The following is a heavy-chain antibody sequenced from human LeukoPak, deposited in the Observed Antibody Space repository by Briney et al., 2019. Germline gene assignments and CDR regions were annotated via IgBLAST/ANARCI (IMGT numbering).Heavy chain of an antibody. J-gene: IGHJ3*02. V-gene: IGHV1-69*13. CDR2: IIPIFGTA. CDR3: ARVVGIAAAAADAFDI. Sequence: SVKVSCKASVGTFSSYAISWVRQAPGQGLEWMGGIIPIFGTANYAQKFQGRVTITADESTSTAYMELSSLRSEDTAVYYCARVVGIAAAAADAFDIWGQGTMVTVSS. D-gene: IGHD6-13*01. CDR1: VGTFSSYA.